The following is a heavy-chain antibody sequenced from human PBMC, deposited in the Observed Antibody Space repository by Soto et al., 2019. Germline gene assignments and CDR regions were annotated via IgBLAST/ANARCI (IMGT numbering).Heavy chain of an antibody. Sequence: SETLSLTCTVSGGSISSYYWSWIRQPPGKGLEWIGYIYYSGSTNYNPSLKSRVTISVDTSKSQFSLKVSSVTAADTAVYYCARDRGTDYHYYMDVWGKGTTVTVSS. V-gene: IGHV4-59*01. CDR3: ARDRGTDYHYYMDV. CDR1: GGSISSYY. CDR2: IYYSGST. J-gene: IGHJ6*03. D-gene: IGHD1-7*01.